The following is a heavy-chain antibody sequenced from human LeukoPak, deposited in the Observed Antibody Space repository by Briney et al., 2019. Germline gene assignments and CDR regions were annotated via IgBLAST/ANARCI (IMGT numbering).Heavy chain of an antibody. CDR2: INPNSGGT. J-gene: IGHJ4*02. CDR3: ASSGSGYYVWSFDY. V-gene: IGHV1-2*02. CDR1: GYTFTSYG. D-gene: IGHD3-22*01. Sequence: ASVKVSCKASGYTFTSYGISWVRQAPGQGLEWMGWINPNSGGTNYAQKFQGRVTMTRDTSISTAYMELSRLRSDDTAVYYCASSGSGYYVWSFDYWGQGTLVTVSS.